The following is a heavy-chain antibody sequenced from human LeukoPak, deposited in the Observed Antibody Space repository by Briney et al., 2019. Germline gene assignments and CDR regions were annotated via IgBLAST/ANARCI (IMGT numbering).Heavy chain of an antibody. CDR2: ILMSTNYT. D-gene: IGHD2-21*01. J-gene: IGHJ4*01. Sequence: GGSLRLSCGASGFTLSDSYMSWIRQAPGKGLEWVSYILMSTNYTSYADSVKGRFTISRDNSKNTLYLQMNSLRAEDTAVYYCASSYCGGTLCYDHYWGHGTLVTVSS. V-gene: IGHV3-11*03. CDR3: ASSYCGGTLCYDHY. CDR1: GFTLSDSY.